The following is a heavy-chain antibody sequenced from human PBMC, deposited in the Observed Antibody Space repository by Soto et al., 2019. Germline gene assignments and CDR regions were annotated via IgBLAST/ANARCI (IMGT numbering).Heavy chain of an antibody. CDR3: AKDLLAYDSSGYSTY. CDR2: ISYDGSNK. J-gene: IGHJ4*02. CDR1: GFTFSSYG. Sequence: GGSLRLSCAASGFTFSSYGMHWVRQAQGKGLEWVAVISYDGSNKYYADSVKGRFTISRDNSKNTLYLQMNSLRAEDTAVYYCAKDLLAYDSSGYSTYWGQGTLVTVSS. V-gene: IGHV3-30*18. D-gene: IGHD3-22*01.